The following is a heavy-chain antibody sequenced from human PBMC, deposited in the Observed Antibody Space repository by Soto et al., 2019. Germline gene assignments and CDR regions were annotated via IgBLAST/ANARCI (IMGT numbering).Heavy chain of an antibody. CDR3: AKIEMGWFDH. D-gene: IGHD2-8*01. J-gene: IGHJ5*02. CDR2: ISGSGGHT. CDR1: GFSFFSYA. Sequence: PGVSLRLSCTGSGFSFFSYAMSWVRQAPGKGLEWVSTISGSGGHTYYAGSVKGRFVVSRDNDKNTVYLHMSSLTGEDTAGYFCAKIEMGWFDHWGQGTQVTVSS. V-gene: IGHV3-23*01.